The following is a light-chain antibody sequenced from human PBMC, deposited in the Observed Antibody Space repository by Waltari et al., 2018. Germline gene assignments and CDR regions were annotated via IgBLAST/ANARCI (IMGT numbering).Light chain of an antibody. CDR3: QKYWTLPAT. CDR1: QSVSRT. CDR2: NAS. J-gene: IGKJ1*01. Sequence: LAQSPGTLSLSPGDRATLPCSASQSVSRTLAWYQQKPGQAPRLLIYNASRRATGIPDRFSGSGSGTDFSLTISRLEPEDVAVYYCQKYWTLPATFGQGTKVEIK. V-gene: IGKV3-20*01.